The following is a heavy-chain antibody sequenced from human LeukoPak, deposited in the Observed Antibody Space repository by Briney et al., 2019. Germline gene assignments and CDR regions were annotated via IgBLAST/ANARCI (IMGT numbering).Heavy chain of an antibody. Sequence: SETLSLPCTVSGGSISSYYWSWIRQPPGKALEWIGCISYTGNTKYNPSLESRVTISVDTSKNQFSLKLSSVTAADTAVYFCARPNRVYYDFDYWGQGTLVTVSS. CDR1: GGSISSYY. D-gene: IGHD5/OR15-5a*01. CDR3: ARPNRVYYDFDY. CDR2: ISYTGNT. J-gene: IGHJ4*02. V-gene: IGHV4-59*08.